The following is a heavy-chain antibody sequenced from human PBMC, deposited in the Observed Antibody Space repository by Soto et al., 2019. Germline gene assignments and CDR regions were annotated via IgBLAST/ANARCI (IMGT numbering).Heavy chain of an antibody. D-gene: IGHD3-3*01. CDR3: AKIFFSASNYDFWSGYYGKGLWDDY. Sequence: GSLRLSCAASGFTFSSYGMHWVRQAPGKGLEWVAVISYDGSNKYYADSVKGRFTISRDNSKNTLYLQMNSLRAEDTAVYYCAKIFFSASNYDFWSGYYGKGLWDDYWGQGTLVTVSS. V-gene: IGHV3-30*18. J-gene: IGHJ4*02. CDR2: ISYDGSNK. CDR1: GFTFSSYG.